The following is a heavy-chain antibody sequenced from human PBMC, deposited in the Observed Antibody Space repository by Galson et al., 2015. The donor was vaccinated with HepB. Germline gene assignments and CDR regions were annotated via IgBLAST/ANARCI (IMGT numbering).Heavy chain of an antibody. V-gene: IGHV1-18*01. Sequence: SVKVSCKASGYTFTSYGISWVRQAPGQGLEWMGWISAYNGNTNYAQKLQGRVTMTTDTSTSTAYMELRSLRSDDTAVYYCARDLGGGSGSYYNRVGHWFDPWGQGTLVTVSS. D-gene: IGHD3-10*01. CDR2: ISAYNGNT. J-gene: IGHJ5*02. CDR1: GYTFTSYG. CDR3: ARDLGGGSGSYYNRVGHWFDP.